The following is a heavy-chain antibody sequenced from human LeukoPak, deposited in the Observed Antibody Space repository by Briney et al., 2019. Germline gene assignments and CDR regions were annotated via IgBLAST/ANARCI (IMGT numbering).Heavy chain of an antibody. J-gene: IGHJ5*02. CDR1: GYTFTGYY. CDR3: ARDWYSSSNWFDP. V-gene: IGHV1-2*02. Sequence: APVKVSCKASGYTFTGYYMHWVRQAPGQGLEWMGWINPNSGGTNYAQKFQGRVTMTRDTSISTAYMGLSRLRSDDTAVYYCARDWYSSSNWFDPWGQGTLVTVSS. CDR2: INPNSGGT. D-gene: IGHD6-6*01.